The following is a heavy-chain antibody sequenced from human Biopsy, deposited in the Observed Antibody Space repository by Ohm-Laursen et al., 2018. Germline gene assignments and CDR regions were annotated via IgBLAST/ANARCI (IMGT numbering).Heavy chain of an antibody. CDR3: ARHSFGSGRDF. CDR1: DGSISNIINY. CDR2: IYHTGIT. V-gene: IGHV4-39*01. D-gene: IGHD3-10*01. J-gene: IGHJ4*02. Sequence: SETLSLTCPVTDGSISNIINYWGWIRQPLGKGLEWLGSIYHTGITDYNPSLKRRVTISVDTSNNQFSLKLSSLTAADTAVYYCARHSFGSGRDFWGQGTLVTVSS.